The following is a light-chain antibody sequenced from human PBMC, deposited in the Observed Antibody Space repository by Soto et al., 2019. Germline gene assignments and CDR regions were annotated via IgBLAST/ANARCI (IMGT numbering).Light chain of an antibody. Sequence: ETVLTQSPGTLSLSPGERASLSCRASQSISGRYLAWYQQKPGQAPRLLIYDASNRATGIPARFSGSGSGTDFTLTISSLEPEDSAVYYCQQRSDSYTFGQGTTLEIK. CDR2: DAS. V-gene: IGKV3D-20*02. CDR3: QQRSDSYT. CDR1: QSISGRY. J-gene: IGKJ2*01.